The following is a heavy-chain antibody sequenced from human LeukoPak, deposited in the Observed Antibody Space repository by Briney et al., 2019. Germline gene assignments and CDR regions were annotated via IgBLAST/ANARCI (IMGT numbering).Heavy chain of an antibody. CDR3: ARELNQELPYFDY. D-gene: IGHD1-7*01. V-gene: IGHV4-38-2*02. CDR2: IYHSGST. Sequence: SETLSLTCAVSGYSISSGYYWGWIRQPPGKGLEWIGSIYHSGSTYYNPSLKNRVTISVDTSKNQFSLKLSSVTAADTAVYYCARELNQELPYFDYWGQGTLVTVSS. CDR1: GYSISSGYY. J-gene: IGHJ4*02.